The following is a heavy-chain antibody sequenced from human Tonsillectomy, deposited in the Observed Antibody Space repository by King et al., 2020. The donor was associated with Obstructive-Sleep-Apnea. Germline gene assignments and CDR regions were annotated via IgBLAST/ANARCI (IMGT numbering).Heavy chain of an antibody. Sequence: VQLVESGAEVKKPGASVKVSCKASGYTFTSYGISWVRQAPGQGLEWMGWISAYNGNTNYAQKLQGRVTMTTDTSTSAAYLGLRSLRSDDTAVYYCARDSRPNWGRIAGAGTDYFDYWGQGTLVTVSS. CDR3: ARDSRPNWGRIAGAGTDYFDY. CDR2: ISAYNGNT. J-gene: IGHJ4*02. V-gene: IGHV1-18*01. CDR1: GYTFTSYG. D-gene: IGHD6-13*01.